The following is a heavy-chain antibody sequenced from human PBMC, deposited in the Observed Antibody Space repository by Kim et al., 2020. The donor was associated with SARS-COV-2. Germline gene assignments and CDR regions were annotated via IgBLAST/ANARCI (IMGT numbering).Heavy chain of an antibody. CDR1: GYTFTSYA. J-gene: IGHJ6*02. D-gene: IGHD3-10*01. Sequence: ASVKVSCKASGYTFTSYAMHWVRQAPGQRLEWMGWINAGNGNTKYSQKFQGRVTVTRDTSASTAYMELSSLRSEDTAVYYCARDLRITMVRGVTYVYYYGMDVWGQGTTVTVSS. CDR2: INAGNGNT. V-gene: IGHV1-3*01. CDR3: ARDLRITMVRGVTYVYYYGMDV.